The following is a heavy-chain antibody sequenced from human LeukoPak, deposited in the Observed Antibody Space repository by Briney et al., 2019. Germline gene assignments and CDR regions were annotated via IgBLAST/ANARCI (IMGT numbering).Heavy chain of an antibody. CDR2: ISAYNGNT. CDR3: ARDVTMVRGVIIKPTPFDY. V-gene: IGHV1-18*01. CDR1: GYTFTSYG. J-gene: IGHJ4*02. Sequence: ASVKVSCKASGYTFTSYGISWVRQAPGQGLEWMGWISAYNGNTNYAQKLQGRVTMTTDTSTSTAYMELRSLRSDDTAVYYCARDVTMVRGVIIKPTPFDYWGQGTLVTVSS. D-gene: IGHD3-10*01.